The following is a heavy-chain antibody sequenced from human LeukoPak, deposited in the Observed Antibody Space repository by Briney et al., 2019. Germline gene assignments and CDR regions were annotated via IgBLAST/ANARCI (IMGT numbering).Heavy chain of an antibody. Sequence: GASVKVSCKASGYTFTGYYMHWVRQAPGQGLEWMGWINPNSGGTNYAQKFQGRVTMTRDTSISTAYMELSRLRSDDTAVYYCARDNWNDGGWFDPWGQGTLVIVSS. V-gene: IGHV1-2*02. CDR1: GYTFTGYY. CDR3: ARDNWNDGGWFDP. D-gene: IGHD1-20*01. CDR2: INPNSGGT. J-gene: IGHJ5*02.